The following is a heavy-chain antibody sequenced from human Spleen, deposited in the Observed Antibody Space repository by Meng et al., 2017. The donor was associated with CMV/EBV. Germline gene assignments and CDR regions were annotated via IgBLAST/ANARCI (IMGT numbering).Heavy chain of an antibody. Sequence: QASGGTFNDHGINWVRQAPAQGLEWMGGIVPVPGTPIYAQKLQGRVTITADKSTTTAYMELRSLTSDDTAVYYCARGGEISSSFDYWGQGTLVTVSS. V-gene: IGHV1-69*06. CDR3: ARGGEISSSFDY. J-gene: IGHJ4*02. CDR2: IVPVPGTP. CDR1: GGTFNDHG. D-gene: IGHD6-6*01.